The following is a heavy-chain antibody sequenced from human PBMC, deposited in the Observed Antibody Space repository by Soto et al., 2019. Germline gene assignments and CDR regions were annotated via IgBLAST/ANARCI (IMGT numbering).Heavy chain of an antibody. V-gene: IGHV1-18*01. CDR3: ARDRVVVYCSGGSCYDYYYYMDV. Sequence: QVQLVQSGAEVKKPGASVKVSCKASGYTFTSYGISWVRQAPGQGLEWMGWISAYNGNTNYAQKLQGRVTMTTDTSTSTAYMELRSLRSDDTAVYYCARDRVVVYCSGGSCYDYYYYMDVWGKGTTVTVSS. CDR2: ISAYNGNT. CDR1: GYTFTSYG. J-gene: IGHJ6*03. D-gene: IGHD2-15*01.